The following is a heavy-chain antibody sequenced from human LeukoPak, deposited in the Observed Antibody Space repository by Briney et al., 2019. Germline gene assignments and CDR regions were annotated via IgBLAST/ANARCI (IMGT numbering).Heavy chain of an antibody. CDR2: IRAYNGNT. D-gene: IGHD2-2*02. CDR3: ARQPIYCSSTSCYRYRDY. J-gene: IGHJ4*02. V-gene: IGHV1-18*01. Sequence: GASVKVSCKASGYTFTSYGISWVRQAPGQGLEWMGWIRAYNGNTNYAQKLQGRVTMTTDTSTSTAYMERRSLRSDDTAVYYCARQPIYCSSTSCYRYRDYWGQGTLVTVSS. CDR1: GYTFTSYG.